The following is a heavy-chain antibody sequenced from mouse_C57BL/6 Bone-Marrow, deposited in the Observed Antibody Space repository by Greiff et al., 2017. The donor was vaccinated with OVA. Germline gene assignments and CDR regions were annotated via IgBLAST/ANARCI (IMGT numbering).Heavy chain of an antibody. D-gene: IGHD1-1*01. CDR1: GYTFTSYW. Sequence: QVQLQQPGAELVMPGASVKLSCKASGYTFTSYWMHWVKQRPGQGLEWIGEIDPSDSSTNYNQKFKGKSTLTVDKSSSTAYMQLSSLTSEDSAVYYCARYYYGSSLYAMDDWGQGTSVTVSS. CDR2: IDPSDSST. V-gene: IGHV1-69*01. CDR3: ARYYYGSSLYAMDD. J-gene: IGHJ4*01.